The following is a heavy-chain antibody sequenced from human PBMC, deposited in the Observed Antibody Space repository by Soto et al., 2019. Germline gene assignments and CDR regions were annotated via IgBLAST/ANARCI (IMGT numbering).Heavy chain of an antibody. CDR2: VYHSGST. CDR1: GGSISSSSSY. J-gene: IGHJ4*02. V-gene: IGHV4-39*01. Sequence: PSETLSLTCTVSGGSISSSSSYWGWIRQPPGKGPEWIGNVYHSGSTYYTPSLRSRVTISVDTSKNQFSLKLSSVTAADTAVYYCARHFSWSSGDSYFDYWGQGTLVTVSS. D-gene: IGHD4-17*01. CDR3: ARHFSWSSGDSYFDY.